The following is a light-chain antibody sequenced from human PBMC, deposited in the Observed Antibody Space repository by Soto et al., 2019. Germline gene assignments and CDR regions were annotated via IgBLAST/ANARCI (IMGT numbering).Light chain of an antibody. CDR1: QSIRDN. Sequence: EIVMTQSPATLPVSPGERAIVSCRASQSIRDNLAWYQQTPGRAPRLLIYGASIRATGVPARFSGSGSGTEFTLTISSLQSEDFAVYYCQQYDYWPPYTFGQGTKVEIK. J-gene: IGKJ2*01. V-gene: IGKV3-15*01. CDR2: GAS. CDR3: QQYDYWPPYT.